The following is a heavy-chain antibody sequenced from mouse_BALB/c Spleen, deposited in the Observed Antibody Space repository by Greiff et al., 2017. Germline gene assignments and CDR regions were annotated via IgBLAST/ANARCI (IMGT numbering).Heavy chain of an antibody. CDR1: GYTFTSYW. J-gene: IGHJ4*01. CDR2: INPSNGRT. D-gene: IGHD4-1*01. Sequence: QVQLQQPGAELVKPGASVKLSCKASGYTFTSYWMHWVKQRPGQGLEWIGEINPSNGRTNYNEKFKSKATLTVDKSSSTAYMQLSSLTSEDSAVYYCARRGTGTLMDYWGQGTSVTVSS. CDR3: ARRGTGTLMDY. V-gene: IGHV1S81*02.